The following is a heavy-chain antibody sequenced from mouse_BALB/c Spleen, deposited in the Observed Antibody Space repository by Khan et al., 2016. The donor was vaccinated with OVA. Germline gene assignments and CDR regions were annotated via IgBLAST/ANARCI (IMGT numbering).Heavy chain of an antibody. D-gene: IGHD1-1*01. CDR2: ISSGGDYI. V-gene: IGHV5-6*01. Sequence: EVKLVESGGDLVKPGGSLKLSCAASGFTFSTYAMSWVRQTPDKRLEWVATISSGGDYIYYPDSVKGRFAISSANANNTLCLQMVSLRSDDTAMYYCSTHNYGPFAYWGQGTLVTVSA. CDR1: GFTFSTYA. CDR3: STHNYGPFAY. J-gene: IGHJ3*01.